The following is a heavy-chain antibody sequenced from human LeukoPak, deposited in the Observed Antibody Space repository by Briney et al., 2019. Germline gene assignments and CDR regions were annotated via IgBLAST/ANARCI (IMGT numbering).Heavy chain of an antibody. CDR3: ARGATVTTAVNWFDP. V-gene: IGHV4-34*01. J-gene: IGHJ5*02. CDR2: IDHSGST. D-gene: IGHD4-17*01. Sequence: SETLSLTCAVYGGSFSGYYWSWIRQPPGKGLEWIGEIDHSGSTNYNPSLKSRVTISVDTSKNQFSLKLSSVTAADTAVYYCARGATVTTAVNWFDPWGQGTLVTVSS. CDR1: GGSFSGYY.